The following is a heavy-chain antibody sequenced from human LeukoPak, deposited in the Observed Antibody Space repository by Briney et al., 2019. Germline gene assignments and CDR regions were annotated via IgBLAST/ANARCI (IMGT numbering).Heavy chain of an antibody. CDR3: AKNGPRSCSSTSCYADWYFDL. CDR1: GFTFSIYA. J-gene: IGHJ2*01. CDR2: ISGSRGST. D-gene: IGHD2-2*01. Sequence: QPGGSLRLSCAASGFTFSIYAMSWVRQAPGKGLEWVSAISGSRGSTYYADSVKGRFTISRDNSKNTLYLQMNSLRAEDTAVYCCAKNGPRSCSSTSCYADWYFDLWGRGTLVTVSS. V-gene: IGHV3-23*01.